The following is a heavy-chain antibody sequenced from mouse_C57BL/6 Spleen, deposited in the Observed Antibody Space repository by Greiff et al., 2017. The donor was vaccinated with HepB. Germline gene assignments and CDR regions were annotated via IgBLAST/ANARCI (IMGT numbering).Heavy chain of an antibody. D-gene: IGHD1-1*01. Sequence: QVQLQQSGPELVKPGASVKISCKASGYAFSSSWMNWVKQRPGKGLEWIGRIYPGDGDTNYNGKFKGKATLTADKSSSTAYMQLSSLTSEDSAVYFCARDITTVVAHFDYWDQGTTLTVSA. CDR2: IYPGDGDT. V-gene: IGHV1-82*01. J-gene: IGHJ2*01. CDR3: ARDITTVVAHFDY. CDR1: GYAFSSSW.